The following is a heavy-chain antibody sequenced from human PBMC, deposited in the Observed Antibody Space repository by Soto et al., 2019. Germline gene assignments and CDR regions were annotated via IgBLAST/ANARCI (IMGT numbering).Heavy chain of an antibody. Sequence: QVQVVESGGGVVQPGRSLRLSCAASGFTFSTYGMHWVRQAPGKGLEWVAVISYDGNHKYYADSVKGRFTISRDNSENTLYLQLNSLRAEDTAVYYCAANLGHYDGLTRTLENHYCGMDVWGQGTTVTVSS. CDR1: GFTFSTYG. V-gene: IGHV3-30*03. CDR2: ISYDGNHK. CDR3: AANLGHYDGLTRTLENHYCGMDV. J-gene: IGHJ6*02. D-gene: IGHD3-3*01.